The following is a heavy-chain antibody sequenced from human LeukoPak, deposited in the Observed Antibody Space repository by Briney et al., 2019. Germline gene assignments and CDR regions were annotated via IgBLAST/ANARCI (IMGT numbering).Heavy chain of an antibody. V-gene: IGHV3-66*01. CDR2: IYSGGST. Sequence: PGGSLRLSCAASGFTFSSYAMSWVRQAPGKGLEWVSVIYSGGSTYYADSVKGRFTISRDNSKNTLYLQMNSLRAEDTAVYYCARESGSYYYWGQGTLVTVSS. CDR3: ARESGSYYY. CDR1: GFTFSSYA. J-gene: IGHJ4*02. D-gene: IGHD1-26*01.